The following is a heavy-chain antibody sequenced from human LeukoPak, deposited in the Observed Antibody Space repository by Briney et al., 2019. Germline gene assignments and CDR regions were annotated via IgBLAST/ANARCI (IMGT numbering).Heavy chain of an antibody. V-gene: IGHV3-23*01. CDR1: GFTFSSYA. J-gene: IGHJ4*02. D-gene: IGHD3-3*01. CDR2: ISGSGGST. Sequence: GGSLRLSCAASGFTFSSYAMSWVRQALGKGLEWVSAISGSGGSTYYADSVKGRFTISRDNSKNTLYLQMNSLRAEDTAVYYCAKASPPDFWSGYYLDFDYWGQGTLVTVSS. CDR3: AKASPPDFWSGYYLDFDY.